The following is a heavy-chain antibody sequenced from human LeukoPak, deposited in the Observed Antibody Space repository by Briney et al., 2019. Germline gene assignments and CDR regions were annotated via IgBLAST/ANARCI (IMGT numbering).Heavy chain of an antibody. J-gene: IGHJ4*02. Sequence: PSETLSLTCTVSGGSISSSSYYWGWIRQPPGKGLEWIGSIYYGGSTYYNPSLKSRVTISVDTSKNQFSLKLSSVTAADTAVYYCARDPRMYGGNGMFDYWGQGTLVTVSS. V-gene: IGHV4-39*07. CDR3: ARDPRMYGGNGMFDY. CDR2: IYYGGST. D-gene: IGHD4-23*01. CDR1: GGSISSSSYY.